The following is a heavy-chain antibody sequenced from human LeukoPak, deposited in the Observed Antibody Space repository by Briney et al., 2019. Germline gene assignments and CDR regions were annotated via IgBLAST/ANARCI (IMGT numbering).Heavy chain of an antibody. J-gene: IGHJ4*02. Sequence: GGSLRLSCAASGFTFSSSAMSWVRQAPGKGLEWVSGISAGGDSTYYADSVKGRITISRDNSKNTLYLQMNSLRAEDTAVYYCAKIFWSGYYSGNSPIDYWGQGTLVTVSS. CDR1: GFTFSSSA. D-gene: IGHD3-3*01. V-gene: IGHV3-23*01. CDR3: AKIFWSGYYSGNSPIDY. CDR2: ISAGGDST.